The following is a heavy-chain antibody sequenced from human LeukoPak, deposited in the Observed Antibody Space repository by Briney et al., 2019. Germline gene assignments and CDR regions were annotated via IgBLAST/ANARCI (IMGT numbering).Heavy chain of an antibody. J-gene: IGHJ4*02. Sequence: PGGSLRLSCAASGFTFSTYSMYWVRQAPGKGLEWVSSISSSSSYIYYADSVKGRFTISRDNAKNSLYLQMNSLRAEDTAMYYCARAEGSGSRERFDYWGQGTLVTVSS. V-gene: IGHV3-21*01. CDR1: GFTFSTYS. CDR2: ISSSSSYI. D-gene: IGHD3-10*01. CDR3: ARAEGSGSRERFDY.